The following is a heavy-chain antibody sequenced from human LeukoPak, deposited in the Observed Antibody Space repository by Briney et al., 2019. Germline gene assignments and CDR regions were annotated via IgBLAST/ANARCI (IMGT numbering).Heavy chain of an antibody. CDR1: GGSISSSNW. J-gene: IGHJ4*02. CDR3: AKLWGLGGFDY. D-gene: IGHD2-21*01. Sequence: SETLSLTCAVSGGSISSSNWWSWVRQPPGKGLEWIGEIYHSGSTNYNPSLKSRVTISVDKSKNHFSLKLSSVTAADTAVYYCAKLWGLGGFDYWGQGTLVTVSS. V-gene: IGHV4-4*02. CDR2: IYHSGST.